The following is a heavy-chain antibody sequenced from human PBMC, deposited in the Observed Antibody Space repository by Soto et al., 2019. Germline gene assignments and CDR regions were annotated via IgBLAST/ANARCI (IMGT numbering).Heavy chain of an antibody. CDR3: ARGERSPYCSSTSCRNWFDP. Sequence: QVQLQQWGAGLLKPSETLSLTCAVYGGSFSGYYWSWIRQPPGKGLEWIGEINHSGSTNYNPSLKSRVTISVDTSKDQFSLKLSSVTAAETAVYYCARGERSPYCSSTSCRNWFDPWGQGTLVIVSS. CDR2: INHSGST. CDR1: GGSFSGYY. D-gene: IGHD2-2*01. J-gene: IGHJ5*02. V-gene: IGHV4-34*01.